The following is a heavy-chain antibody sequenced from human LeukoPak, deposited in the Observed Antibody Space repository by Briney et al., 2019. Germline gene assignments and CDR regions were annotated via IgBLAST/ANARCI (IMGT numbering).Heavy chain of an antibody. J-gene: IGHJ6*02. CDR3: ARLRYYAVDV. V-gene: IGHV3-48*01. CDR2: ISSGSSSR. Sequence: PGGSLRLSCAVSGFTFSSYAMTWVRHAPGKGLEWVSYISSGSSSRYYADSVKGRFTISRDNAKNSLYLQMNGLRAEDTAVYFCARLRYYAVDVWGQGTTVIVSS. CDR1: GFTFSSYA.